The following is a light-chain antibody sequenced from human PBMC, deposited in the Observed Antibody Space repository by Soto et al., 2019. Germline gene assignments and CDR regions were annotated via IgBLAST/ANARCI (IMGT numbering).Light chain of an antibody. CDR3: QQYDNLLS. CDR2: DAS. V-gene: IGKV1-33*01. J-gene: IGKJ4*01. Sequence: IQLTQSPASLSASVGDTVTITCRASQGISSALAWYQQKSGKAPKLLIYDASNLETGVPPRFSGSGSGTDFTFTISSLQPEDIATYYCQQYDNLLSFGEGTKVDIK. CDR1: QGISSA.